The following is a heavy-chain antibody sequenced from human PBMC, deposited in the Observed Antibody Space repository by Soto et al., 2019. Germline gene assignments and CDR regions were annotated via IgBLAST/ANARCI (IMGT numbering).Heavy chain of an antibody. D-gene: IGHD5-12*01. J-gene: IGHJ5*02. CDR2: INTGNGNT. CDR3: ARAISGYVT. V-gene: IGHV1-3*04. Sequence: QVQLVQPGAEVKKPGASVKVSCKASGITYTTYAIHWVRQAPGQGLEWMGWINTGNGNTRYSQRFQGRVTLTTDTSANTAYMDLSSLTSEDTAVYYCARAISGYVTWGQGTLITVSS. CDR1: GITYTTYA.